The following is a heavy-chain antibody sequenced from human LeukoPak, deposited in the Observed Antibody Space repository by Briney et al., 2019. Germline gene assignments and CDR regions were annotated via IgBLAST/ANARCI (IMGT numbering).Heavy chain of an antibody. CDR3: ARVYCSGGSCYPFDAFDI. CDR2: IYTSGST. J-gene: IGHJ3*02. D-gene: IGHD2-15*01. CDR1: GGSISSYY. V-gene: IGHV4-4*07. Sequence: SETLSLTCTVSGGSISSYYWSWIRQPAGKGLEWIGRIYTSGSTNYNPSLKSRVTMSVDTSKNQFSLKLSSVTAADTAVYYCARVYCSGGSCYPFDAFDIWGQGTMVTVSS.